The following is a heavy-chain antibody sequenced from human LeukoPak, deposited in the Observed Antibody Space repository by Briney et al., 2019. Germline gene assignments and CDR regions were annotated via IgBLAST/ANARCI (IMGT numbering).Heavy chain of an antibody. J-gene: IGHJ4*02. V-gene: IGHV3-21*01. CDR2: ISSSSSYI. Sequence: GGSLRLSCAASGFTFSSYGMHWVRQAPGKGLEWVSSISSSSSYIYYADSVKGRFTISRDNAKNSLYLQMNSLRAEDTAVYYCARAGAAAGRSYFDYWGQGTLVTVSS. D-gene: IGHD6-13*01. CDR3: ARAGAAAGRSYFDY. CDR1: GFTFSSYG.